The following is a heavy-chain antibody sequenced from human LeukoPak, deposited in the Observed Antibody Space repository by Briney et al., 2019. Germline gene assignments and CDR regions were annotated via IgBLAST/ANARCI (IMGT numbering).Heavy chain of an antibody. J-gene: IGHJ6*02. CDR2: IYYSGST. CDR3: ARDLQRTPLDV. CDR1: GGSISSSSYY. Sequence: SETLSLTCTVSGGSISSSSYYWGWIRQPPGKGLEWIGSIYYSGSTYYNPSLKSRVTISVDKSKNQFSLKLSSVTAADTAVYYCARDLQRTPLDVWGQGTTVTVSS. D-gene: IGHD6-25*01. V-gene: IGHV4-39*07.